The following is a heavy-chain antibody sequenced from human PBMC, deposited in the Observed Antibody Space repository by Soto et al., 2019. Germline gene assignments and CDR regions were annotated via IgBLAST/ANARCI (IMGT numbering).Heavy chain of an antibody. CDR3: ARDRITIFGVVIGPLPANGMDV. Sequence: QVQLVESGGGLVKPGGSLRLSCAASGFTFSDYYMSWIRQAPGKGLEWVSYISSSGSTIYYADSVKGRFTISRDNAKNSLYLRMNSLRAEDTAVYYCARDRITIFGVVIGPLPANGMDVWGQGTTVTVSS. CDR1: GFTFSDYY. J-gene: IGHJ6*02. D-gene: IGHD3-3*01. V-gene: IGHV3-11*01. CDR2: ISSSGSTI.